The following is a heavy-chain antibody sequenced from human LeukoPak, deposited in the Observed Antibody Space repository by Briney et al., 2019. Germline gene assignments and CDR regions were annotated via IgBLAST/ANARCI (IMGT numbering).Heavy chain of an antibody. J-gene: IGHJ5*02. Sequence: GGSLRLSCAASEFTLSSYAMNWVRQAPGKGLEWVSGISGGGDRTYYADSVKGRFTISRDNSRSTLYLQMNSLRVEDTALYYCAKGDGINHYHWFDPWGQGTQVTVSS. V-gene: IGHV3-23*01. D-gene: IGHD2-21*02. CDR1: EFTLSSYA. CDR2: ISGGGDRT. CDR3: AKGDGINHYHWFDP.